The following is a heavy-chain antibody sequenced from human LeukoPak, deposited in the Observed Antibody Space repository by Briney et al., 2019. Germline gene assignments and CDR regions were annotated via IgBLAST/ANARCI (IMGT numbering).Heavy chain of an antibody. Sequence: GGSLRLSCAASGFTFSSYSMNWVRQAPGKGLEWVSSISSSSSYIYYADSVEGRFTISRDNAKNSLYLQMNSLRAEDTAVYYCARDSGSQPGPLDYWGQGTLVTVSS. CDR1: GFTFSSYS. V-gene: IGHV3-21*01. CDR2: ISSSSSYI. D-gene: IGHD1-26*01. J-gene: IGHJ4*02. CDR3: ARDSGSQPGPLDY.